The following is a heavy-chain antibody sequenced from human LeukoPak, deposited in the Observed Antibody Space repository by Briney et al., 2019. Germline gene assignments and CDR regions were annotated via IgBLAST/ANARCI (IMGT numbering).Heavy chain of an antibody. CDR2: IKQDGSEK. CDR1: GFTFSTYW. J-gene: IGHJ3*02. V-gene: IGHV3-7*04. CDR3: AKERYCTISTCYTGSAFDI. D-gene: IGHD2-2*02. Sequence: PGGSLRLSCAASGFTFSTYWMTWVRQAPGKGPEWVASIKQDGSEKYYVDSVKGRFTISRDNAKNSLYLEMNTLRDDDTAVYYCAKERYCTISTCYTGSAFDIWGQGTMVTVPS.